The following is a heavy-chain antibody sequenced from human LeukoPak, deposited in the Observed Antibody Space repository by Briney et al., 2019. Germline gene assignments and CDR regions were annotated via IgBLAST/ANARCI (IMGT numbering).Heavy chain of an antibody. CDR3: AKVGLWFEGCYYYMDV. CDR1: GFTFNRYG. D-gene: IGHD3-10*01. Sequence: GGSLRLSCAASGFTFNRYGMSWIRQAPGKGLDWVSYISSSGSTIYYADSVKGRFTISRDNSKNTLYLQMNSLRAEDTAVYYCAKVGLWFEGCYYYMDVWGKGTTVTISS. V-gene: IGHV3-48*01. J-gene: IGHJ6*03. CDR2: ISSSGSTI.